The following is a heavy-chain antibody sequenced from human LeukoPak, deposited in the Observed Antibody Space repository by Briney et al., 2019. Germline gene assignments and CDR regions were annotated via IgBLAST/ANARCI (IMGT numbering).Heavy chain of an antibody. CDR2: ISSSGSTI. V-gene: IGHV3-11*01. CDR3: ARDRREVRGVINPLDY. Sequence: GGSLRLSCAASGFTFSDYYMSWIRQAPGKGLEWVSYISSSGSTIYYADSVKGRFTISRDNAKNSLYLQMNSLRAEDTAVYYCARDRREVRGVINPLDYWGQGTLVTVSS. CDR1: GFTFSDYY. D-gene: IGHD3-10*01. J-gene: IGHJ4*02.